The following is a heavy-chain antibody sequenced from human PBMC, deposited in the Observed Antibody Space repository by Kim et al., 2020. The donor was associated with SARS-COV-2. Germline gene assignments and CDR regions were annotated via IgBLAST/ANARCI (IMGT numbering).Heavy chain of an antibody. J-gene: IGHJ6*01. Sequence: GRSLRLSCAASGFTFSSYAMHWVRQAPGKGLEWVAVISYDGSNKYYADSVKGRFTISRDNSKNTLYLQMNSLRAEDTAVYYCARDGGSSWYGYYYYYGM. V-gene: IGHV3-30-3*01. CDR1: GFTFSSYA. D-gene: IGHD6-13*01. CDR3: ARDGGSSWYGYYYYYGM. CDR2: ISYDGSNK.